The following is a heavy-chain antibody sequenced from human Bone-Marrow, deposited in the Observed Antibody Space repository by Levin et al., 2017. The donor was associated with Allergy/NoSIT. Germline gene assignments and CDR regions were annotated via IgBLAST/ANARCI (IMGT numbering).Heavy chain of an antibody. D-gene: IGHD1-26*01. CDR1: GLTFSSYG. CDR2: TSSDGSNK. Sequence: GGSLRLSCVASGLTFSSYGMHWVRQAPGKGLEWVVVTSSDGSNKNYADSVKGRFTISRDNSKNTLYLQMNSLRDDDTAVYYCARDPLVGPTGGYGLDVWGQGTTVNVSS. CDR3: ARDPLVGPTGGYGLDV. V-gene: IGHV3-30*03. J-gene: IGHJ6*02.